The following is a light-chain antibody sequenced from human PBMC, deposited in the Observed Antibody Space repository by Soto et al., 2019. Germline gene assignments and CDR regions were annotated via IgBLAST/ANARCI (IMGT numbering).Light chain of an antibody. CDR1: SGHSNYA. Sequence: QPVLTQSPSASASLGASVKLTCTLSSGHSNYAIAWHQQQPEKGPRYLMKLKSDGSHSKGDGIPDRFSGSSSGAERYLTISSLQSEDEADYYCQTWDAGIQVFGGGTKLTVL. V-gene: IGLV4-69*01. J-gene: IGLJ2*01. CDR3: QTWDAGIQV. CDR2: LKSDGSH.